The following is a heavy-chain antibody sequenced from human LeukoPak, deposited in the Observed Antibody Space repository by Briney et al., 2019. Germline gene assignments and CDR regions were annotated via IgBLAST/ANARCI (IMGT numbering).Heavy chain of an antibody. CDR2: IYYSGTT. CDR1: GGSMNGYY. Sequence: SETLSLTCTVSGGSMNGYYWSWIRQPPGKELEWIGYIYYSGTTSYDPSLKSRVTISVDMSKNQFSLRLSSVTAADTAVYYCARKVQLERRGTDYYGMDVWGKGTTVTVSS. CDR3: ARKVQLERRGTDYYGMDV. V-gene: IGHV4-59*01. J-gene: IGHJ6*04. D-gene: IGHD1-1*01.